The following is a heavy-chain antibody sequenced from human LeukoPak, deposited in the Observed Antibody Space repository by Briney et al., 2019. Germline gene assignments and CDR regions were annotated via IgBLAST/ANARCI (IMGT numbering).Heavy chain of an antibody. J-gene: IGHJ1*01. CDR3: ARDKAVTTELTQYFQH. Sequence: PSETLSLTCTVSGGSISSGGYYWSWIRQPPGKGLEWIGYIYYSGSTNYNPSLKSRVTISVDTSKNQFSLKLSSVTAADTAVYYCARDKAVTTELTQYFQHWGQGTLVTVSS. D-gene: IGHD4-11*01. CDR2: IYYSGST. CDR1: GGSISSGGYY. V-gene: IGHV4-61*08.